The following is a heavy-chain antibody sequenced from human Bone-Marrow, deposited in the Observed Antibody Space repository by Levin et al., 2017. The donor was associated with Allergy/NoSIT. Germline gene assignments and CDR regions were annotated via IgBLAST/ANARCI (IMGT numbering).Heavy chain of an antibody. Sequence: SGPTLVKPTQTLTLTCAVSGVSLTTSGVGVGWVRQPPGKALESLAVIFWDDDQRLSPSLKSRLTITRDTSQNQVVLMMTNVDPAEKAKYYCAHRRPWEGAFDVWGQGTMVTVSS. CDR3: AHRRPWEGAFDV. D-gene: IGHD1-26*01. J-gene: IGHJ3*01. V-gene: IGHV2-5*02. CDR1: GVSLTTSGVG. CDR2: IFWDDDQ.